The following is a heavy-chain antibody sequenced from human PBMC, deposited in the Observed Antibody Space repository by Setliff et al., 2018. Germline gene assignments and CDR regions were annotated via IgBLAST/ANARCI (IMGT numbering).Heavy chain of an antibody. CDR3: AREGVDTRSSTDYRYYMDV. D-gene: IGHD5-18*01. CDR2: IIPIFGTT. CDR1: GGTFSNYD. J-gene: IGHJ6*03. V-gene: IGHV1-69*05. Sequence: SVKVSCKASGGTFSNYDISWVRQAPGQGLEWMGGIIPIFGTTNYAQRFQGRVTIITDESTSTAYMELSSLTSADTAVYYCAREGVDTRSSTDYRYYMDVWGKGTTVTVS.